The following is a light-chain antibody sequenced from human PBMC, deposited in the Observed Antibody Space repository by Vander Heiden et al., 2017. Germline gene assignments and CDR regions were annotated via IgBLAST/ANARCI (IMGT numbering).Light chain of an antibody. Sequence: DIQMTQSPSSLSTSIGERVTITCRASEPIGSYLNWYQQKPGKTPNLLIYAATTLETGVPSRFRGSGSGTDFTLTIASLQPADFATYYCQQSFSAPRTFGRGTKVEIK. CDR2: AAT. CDR1: EPIGSY. CDR3: QQSFSAPRT. V-gene: IGKV1-39*01. J-gene: IGKJ1*01.